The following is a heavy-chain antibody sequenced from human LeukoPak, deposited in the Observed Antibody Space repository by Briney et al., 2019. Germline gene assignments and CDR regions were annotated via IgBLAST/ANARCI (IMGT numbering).Heavy chain of an antibody. CDR1: GYRFTDFH. D-gene: IGHD2-21*01. CDR3: VRVKKILPEFEF. CDR2: INPATGMNPNSGGT. Sequence: ASVKVSCKASGYRFTDFHIHWVRQAPGQPLEKMVRINPATGMNPNSGGTYYPKKFKGRYIVTTDTSISKIYLEMRSLTSDDTAVYFCVRVKKILPEFEFWGQGTLLNVSS. V-gene: IGHV1-2*02. J-gene: IGHJ4*02.